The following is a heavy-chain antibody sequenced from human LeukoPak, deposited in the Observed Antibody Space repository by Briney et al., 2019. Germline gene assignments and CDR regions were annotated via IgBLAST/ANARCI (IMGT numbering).Heavy chain of an antibody. V-gene: IGHV6-1*01. CDR1: GDSVSSNSAA. D-gene: IGHD7-27*01. CDR2: TYYRSKWYN. J-gene: IGHJ6*02. Sequence: SQTLSLTCAISGDSVSSNSAAWNWIRQYPSRGLEWLGRTYYRSKWYNDYAVSVKSRITINPDTSKNQFSLQLNSVTPEDTAVYYCARVKAGRVNWAGGVEYGMDVWGQGTTVTVSS. CDR3: ARVKAGRVNWAGGVEYGMDV.